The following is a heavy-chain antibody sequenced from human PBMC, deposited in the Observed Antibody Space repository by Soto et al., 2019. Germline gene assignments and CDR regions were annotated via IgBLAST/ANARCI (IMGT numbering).Heavy chain of an antibody. D-gene: IGHD3-9*01. Sequence: GGSLRLSCAASGFTFSSYSMNWVRQAPGKGLEWVSSISSSSSYIYYADSVKGRFTISRDNAKNSLYLQMNSLRAEDTAVYYCARDLRLGWFDPWGQGTLVTVSS. J-gene: IGHJ5*02. CDR1: GFTFSSYS. CDR3: ARDLRLGWFDP. CDR2: ISSSSSYI. V-gene: IGHV3-21*01.